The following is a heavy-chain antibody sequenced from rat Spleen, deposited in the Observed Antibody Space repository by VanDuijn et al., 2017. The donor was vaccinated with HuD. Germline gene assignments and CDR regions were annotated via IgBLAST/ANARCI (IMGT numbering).Heavy chain of an antibody. CDR2: IWAGGST. D-gene: IGHD1-1*01. J-gene: IGHJ4*01. CDR3: ARQGDYYSGGWDVMDA. CDR1: GFSLTSYH. V-gene: IGHV2-72*01. Sequence: QVQLKESGPGLVQPSQTLSLTCTVSGFSLTSYHVSWVRQPLGKGLVWMGTIWAGGSTNYNSAVQSRLSISRDTSKSQVFLKMNSLQPEDTGTYYCARQGDYYSGGWDVMDAWGQGASVTVSS.